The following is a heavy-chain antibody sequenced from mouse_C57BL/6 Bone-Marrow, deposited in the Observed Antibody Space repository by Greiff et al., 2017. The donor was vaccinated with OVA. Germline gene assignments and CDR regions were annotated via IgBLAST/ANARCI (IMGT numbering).Heavy chain of an antibody. CDR2: IDPETGGT. D-gene: IGHD2-5*01. J-gene: IGHJ4*01. CDR3: TRGYSNYYAMDY. CDR1: GYTFTDYE. V-gene: IGHV1-15*01. Sequence: VQLVESGAELVRPGASVTLSCKASGYTFTDYEMHWVKQTPVHGLEWIGAIDPETGGTAYNQKFKGKAILTADKSSSTAYMELRSLTSEDSAAYYCTRGYSNYYAMDYWGQGTSVTVSS.